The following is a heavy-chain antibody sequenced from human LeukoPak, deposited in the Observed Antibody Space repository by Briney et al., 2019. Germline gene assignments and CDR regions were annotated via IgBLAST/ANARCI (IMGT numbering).Heavy chain of an antibody. V-gene: IGHV4-30-2*01. CDR3: ATGAYDLFDY. Sequence: SQTLSLTCAVSGGSISSGGYSWSWIRQPPGTGLEWIGYIYHSGSTYYNPSLKSRVTISVDRSKNQFSLKLSSVTAADTAVYYCATGAYDLFDYWGQGTLVTVSA. CDR2: IYHSGST. CDR1: GGSISSGGYS. D-gene: IGHD5-12*01. J-gene: IGHJ4*02.